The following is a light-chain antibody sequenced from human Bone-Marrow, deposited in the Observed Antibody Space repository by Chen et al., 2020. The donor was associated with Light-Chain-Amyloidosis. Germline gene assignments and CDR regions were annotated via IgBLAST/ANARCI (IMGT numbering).Light chain of an antibody. Sequence: EIVLTQSPGTLSLTPWEGANHSCRASQTISSNYLTWYQQKFGQAPRLLIYGSSSRATGIPDRFTGSVSGTDFTRTINRLEPEDCAMYYCQQYGTSPLTFGGGTKVEIK. CDR1: QTISSNY. CDR3: QQYGTSPLT. V-gene: IGKV3-20*01. CDR2: GSS. J-gene: IGKJ4*01.